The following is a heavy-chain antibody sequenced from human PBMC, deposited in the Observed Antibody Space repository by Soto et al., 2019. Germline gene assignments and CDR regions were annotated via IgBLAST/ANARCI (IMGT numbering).Heavy chain of an antibody. D-gene: IGHD3-3*01. Sequence: ASVKVSCKASGYTFTSYDINWVRQATGQGLEWMGWMNPNSGNTGYAQKFQGRVTMTRNTSISTAYMELSSLRSEDTAVYYCAFFGVVIRSFDYWGQGTLVTVSS. CDR2: MNPNSGNT. J-gene: IGHJ4*02. CDR1: GYTFTSYD. V-gene: IGHV1-8*01. CDR3: AFFGVVIRSFDY.